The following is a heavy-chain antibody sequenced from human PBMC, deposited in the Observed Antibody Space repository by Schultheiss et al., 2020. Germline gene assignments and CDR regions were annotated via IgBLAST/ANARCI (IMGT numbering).Heavy chain of an antibody. V-gene: IGHV3-30*18. CDR2: ISYDGSNK. CDR3: AKVVTNYYYYGMDV. Sequence: GGSLRLSCAASRFTFSSYSMNWVRQAPGKGLEWVAVISYDGSNKYYADSVKGRFTISRDNSKNTLYLQMNSLRAEDTAVYYCAKVVTNYYYYGMDVWGQGATVTVSS. CDR1: RFTFSSYS. J-gene: IGHJ6*02. D-gene: IGHD2-21*02.